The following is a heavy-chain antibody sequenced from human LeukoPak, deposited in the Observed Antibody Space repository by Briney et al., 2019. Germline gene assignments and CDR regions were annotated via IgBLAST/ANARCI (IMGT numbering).Heavy chain of an antibody. V-gene: IGHV1-18*01. D-gene: IGHD2-15*01. J-gene: IGHJ4*02. CDR1: GYTFTSYG. CDR2: ISAYNGNT. Sequence: ASVKVSCKASGYTFTSYGISWVRQAPGQGLEWMGWISAYNGNTNYAQKLQGRVTMTTDTSTSTAYMELRSLRSDDTAVYHCARAVVAATLYYFDYWGQGTLVTVSS. CDR3: ARAVVAATLYYFDY.